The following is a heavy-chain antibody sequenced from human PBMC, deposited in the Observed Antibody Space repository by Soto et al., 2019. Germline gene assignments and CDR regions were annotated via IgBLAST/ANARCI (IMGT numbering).Heavy chain of an antibody. Sequence: GGSLRLSCAASGFTFSSYAMSWVRQAPGKGLEWVSAISGSGGSTYYADSVKGRVAISRDNSKNTLYLQMNSLRAEDTAVYYCAKDRVVARDGMDVRGQGTTVTVSS. CDR3: AKDRVVARDGMDV. J-gene: IGHJ6*02. D-gene: IGHD2-15*01. V-gene: IGHV3-23*01. CDR1: GFTFSSYA. CDR2: ISGSGGST.